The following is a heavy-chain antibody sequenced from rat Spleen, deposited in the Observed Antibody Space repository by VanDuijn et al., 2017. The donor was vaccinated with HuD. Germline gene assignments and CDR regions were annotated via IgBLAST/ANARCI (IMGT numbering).Heavy chain of an antibody. CDR1: GFTFSDYY. Sequence: EVQLVESGGALVQPGRSMNLSCAASGFTFSDYYMAWVRLAPKKGLEWVASISYEGSITYYGDSVKGRFTISRDNAKSTLYLQMNSLRSADTATYYCARADGYTYVMVAWGQGASVTVSS. D-gene: IGHD1-4*01. V-gene: IGHV5-22*01. J-gene: IGHJ4*01. CDR2: ISYEGSIT. CDR3: ARADGYTYVMVA.